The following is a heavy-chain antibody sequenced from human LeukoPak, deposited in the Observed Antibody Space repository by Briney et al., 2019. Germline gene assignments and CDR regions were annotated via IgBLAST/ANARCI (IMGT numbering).Heavy chain of an antibody. CDR2: IYYSGST. CDR3: ARIAVAGTTKGSFDY. CDR1: GGSISSSSYY. V-gene: IGHV4-39*07. J-gene: IGHJ4*02. D-gene: IGHD6-19*01. Sequence: PSETLSLTCTVSGGSISSSSYYWGWIRQPPGKGLEWIATIYYSGSTYYNPSLKSRVTISVDTSKNQFSPKLSSVTAADTAVYYCARIAVAGTTKGSFDYWGQGTLVTVSS.